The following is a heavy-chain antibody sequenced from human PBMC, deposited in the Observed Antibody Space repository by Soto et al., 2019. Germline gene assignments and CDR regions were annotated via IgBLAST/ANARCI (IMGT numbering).Heavy chain of an antibody. D-gene: IGHD2-21*01. J-gene: IGHJ4*02. CDR2: ISYVGSNK. CDR3: AKSYSY. CDR1: GFTFSSYG. V-gene: IGHV3-30*18. Sequence: PGGSLRLSCAASGFTFSSYGMHWVRQAPGKGLEWVAVISYVGSNKYYADSVKGRFTISRDNSKNTLYLQMNSLRAEDTAVYYCAKSYSYWGQGTLVTVSS.